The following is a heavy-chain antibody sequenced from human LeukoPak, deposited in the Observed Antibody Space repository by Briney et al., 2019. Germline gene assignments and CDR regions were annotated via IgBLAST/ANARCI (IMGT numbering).Heavy chain of an antibody. D-gene: IGHD1-26*01. J-gene: IGHJ6*02. CDR2: IYSGGST. V-gene: IGHV3-66*01. Sequence: GGSLRLSCAASGFTVSSNYMSWVRQAPGKGLEWVSVIYSGGSTYYADSVKGRLTISRDNSKNTLYLQMNSQRAEDTAVYYCARVPGGSYYGYYSYGMDVWGQGTTVTVS. CDR3: ARVPGGSYYGYYSYGMDV. CDR1: GFTVSSNY.